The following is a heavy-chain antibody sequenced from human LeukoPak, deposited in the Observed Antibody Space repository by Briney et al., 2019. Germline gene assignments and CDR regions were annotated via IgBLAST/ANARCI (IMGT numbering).Heavy chain of an antibody. J-gene: IGHJ4*02. CDR3: ARGPKVTHFDY. V-gene: IGHV3-21*01. Sequence: GGSLRLFCAASGFTFSDYAVIWVRQAPGKRLECVSSLSSRGRYIYYTDSVKGRFTISRDSAQNSLYLQMNSLRAEDTAVYYCARGPKVTHFDYWGQGTLVTVSS. D-gene: IGHD4-11*01. CDR2: LSSRGRYI. CDR1: GFTFSDYA.